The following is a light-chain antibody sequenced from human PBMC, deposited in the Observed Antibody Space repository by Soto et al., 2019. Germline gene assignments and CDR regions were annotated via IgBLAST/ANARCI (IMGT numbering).Light chain of an antibody. CDR1: QSVSSNY. J-gene: IGKJ1*01. V-gene: IGKV3-20*01. CDR2: GAF. CDR3: QQDGSSPRT. Sequence: LVFTKSPGTLALSPGEGAPFSCRASQSVSSNYLAWYQQKPGQAPRLLIYGAFKRATGIPDRFSGSGSGTDFTLTISRMEPEDFALYCCQQDGSSPRTFGQGTKV.